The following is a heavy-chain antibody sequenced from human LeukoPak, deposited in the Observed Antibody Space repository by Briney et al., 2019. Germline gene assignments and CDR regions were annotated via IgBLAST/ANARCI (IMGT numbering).Heavy chain of an antibody. CDR1: AFTFRTSS. D-gene: IGHD3-10*01. V-gene: IGHV3-23*01. CDR3: AKGSKAKWFGELIRTLFYYN. J-gene: IGHJ6*03. CDR2: ISGSGGST. Sequence: GGSVRLSCAAYAFTFRTSSMSWARQAPGKGREWLSAISGSGGSTYSADSEKGRLTISRDTSNNTLYLQRNSLRAEYTAVYYGAKGSKAKWFGELIRTLFYYN.